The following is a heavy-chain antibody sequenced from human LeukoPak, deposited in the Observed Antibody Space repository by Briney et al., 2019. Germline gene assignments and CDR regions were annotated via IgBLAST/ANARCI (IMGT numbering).Heavy chain of an antibody. V-gene: IGHV1-24*01. Sequence: GASVKVSCKVSGYTLTELSMHWVRQAPGKGLEWMGGFDPEDGETIYAQKFQGRVTMTEDTSTDTAYMELSSLRSEDTAVYYCARLLWFGELLSSWFDPWGQGTLVTVSS. CDR3: ARLLWFGELLSSWFDP. CDR1: GYTLTELS. CDR2: FDPEDGET. J-gene: IGHJ5*02. D-gene: IGHD3-10*01.